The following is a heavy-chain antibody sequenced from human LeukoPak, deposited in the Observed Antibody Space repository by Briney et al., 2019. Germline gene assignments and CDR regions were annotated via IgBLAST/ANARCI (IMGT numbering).Heavy chain of an antibody. CDR1: GGSFSGYY. J-gene: IGHJ5*02. V-gene: IGHV4-34*01. Sequence: SETLSLTCAVYGGSFSGYYWSWIRQPPGKGLEWIGEINHSGSTKYNPSLKSRVTISVDTSKNQFSLKLSSVTAADTAVYYCARGIVLMVYANYRFDPWGQGTLVTVSS. CDR3: ARGIVLMVYANYRFDP. CDR2: INHSGST. D-gene: IGHD2-8*01.